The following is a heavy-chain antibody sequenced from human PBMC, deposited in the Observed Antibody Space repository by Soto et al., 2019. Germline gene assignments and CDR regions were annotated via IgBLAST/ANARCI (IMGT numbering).Heavy chain of an antibody. J-gene: IGHJ6*01. Sequence: QVQLVQSGAEVKKPGASVKVSCKASGYTFTSYYMHWVRKAPGQGLEWMGMINPSGGSTTYAQKFQGRVTMTSDTSTRTVYRDLSSLRSEDTAVYYCARDSKLLTYYYVSGSYQKYVVDVW. CDR2: INPSGGST. V-gene: IGHV1-46*01. CDR3: ARDSKLLTYYYVSGSYQKYVVDV. D-gene: IGHD3-10*01. CDR1: GYTFTSYY.